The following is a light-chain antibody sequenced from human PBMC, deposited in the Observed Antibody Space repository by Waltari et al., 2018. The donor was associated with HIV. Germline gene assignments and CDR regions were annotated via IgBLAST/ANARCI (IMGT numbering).Light chain of an antibody. J-gene: IGLJ2*01. V-gene: IGLV3-10*01. CDR3: YSTDSSGNHREVV. Sequence: SYELTQPPSVSVSPGQTARITCSGDALLKNSAYWYQQKSGQAPVLVIYEDSKRPSGIPERFSGSSSGTMATLTISGAHVEDEADYYCYSTDSSGNHREVVFGGGTKLTVL. CDR2: EDS. CDR1: ALLKNS.